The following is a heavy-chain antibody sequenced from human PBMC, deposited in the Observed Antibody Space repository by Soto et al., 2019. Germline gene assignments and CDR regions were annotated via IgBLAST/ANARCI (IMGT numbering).Heavy chain of an antibody. V-gene: IGHV4-4*02. CDR3: ARFYDYGGNSEGGYFDY. Sequence: SETLSLTCAVSGGSISSSNWWSWVRQPPGKGLEWIGEIYHSGSTNYNPSLKSRVTISVDKSKNQFSLKLSSVTAADTAVYYCARFYDYGGNSEGGYFDYWGQGTLVTVSS. CDR2: IYHSGST. CDR1: GGSISSSNW. D-gene: IGHD4-17*01. J-gene: IGHJ4*02.